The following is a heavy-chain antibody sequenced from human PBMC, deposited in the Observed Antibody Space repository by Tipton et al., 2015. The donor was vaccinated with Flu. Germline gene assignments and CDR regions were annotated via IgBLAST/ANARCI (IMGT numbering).Heavy chain of an antibody. D-gene: IGHD3-10*01. Sequence: SLRLSCAASGFTFSNYAMTWVRQAPGKGLEWVSAIIASADSTYYADSVKGRFTISRDNSRNTLYLQMNSLRAEDTAVYYCAKARWNYYGSGNYKDYWGQGPLATVSS. V-gene: IGHV3-23*01. CDR3: AKARWNYYGSGNYKDY. CDR2: IIASADST. J-gene: IGHJ4*02. CDR1: GFTFSNYA.